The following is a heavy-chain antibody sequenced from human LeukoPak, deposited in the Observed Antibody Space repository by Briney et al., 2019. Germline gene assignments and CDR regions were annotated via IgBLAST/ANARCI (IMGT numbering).Heavy chain of an antibody. CDR1: GGSFSGYY. CDR3: ARSHGSGSYYNLNDY. Sequence: SETLSLTCAVYGGSFSGYYWSWIRQPPGKGLAWIGYIYYSGSTNYNPSLRSRVTISVDTSKNQFSLKLSSVTAADTAVYYCARSHGSGSYYNLNDYWGQGTLVTVSS. CDR2: IYYSGST. D-gene: IGHD3-10*01. V-gene: IGHV4-59*01. J-gene: IGHJ4*02.